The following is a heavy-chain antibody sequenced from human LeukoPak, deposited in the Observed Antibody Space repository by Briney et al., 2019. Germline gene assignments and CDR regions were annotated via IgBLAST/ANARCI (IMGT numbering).Heavy chain of an antibody. V-gene: IGHV3-49*03. CDR1: GFSFGDYA. Sequence: PGGSLRLSYTASGFSFGDYAMSWFRQAPGKGLEWVGFIRSKAYGGTTEYAASVKGRFTISRDDSKSIAYLQMNSLKTEDTAVYYCTRFNLKAAASFDYWGQGTLVTVSS. CDR3: TRFNLKAAASFDY. D-gene: IGHD6-13*01. CDR2: IRSKAYGGTT. J-gene: IGHJ4*02.